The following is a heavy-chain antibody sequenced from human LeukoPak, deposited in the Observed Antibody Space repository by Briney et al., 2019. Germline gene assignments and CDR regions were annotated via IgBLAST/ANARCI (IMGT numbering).Heavy chain of an antibody. D-gene: IGHD5-18*01. CDR1: GFTFSSYA. V-gene: IGHV3-23*01. CDR3: AKDRGYSYGFYYFDY. J-gene: IGHJ4*02. Sequence: GGSLRLSCAASGFTFSSYAMNWVRQAPGKGLEWVSAISGSGGSTYYADSVKGRFTISRDNSKNTLYLQMNSLRAEDTAVYYCAKDRGYSYGFYYFDYWGQGTLVTVSS. CDR2: ISGSGGST.